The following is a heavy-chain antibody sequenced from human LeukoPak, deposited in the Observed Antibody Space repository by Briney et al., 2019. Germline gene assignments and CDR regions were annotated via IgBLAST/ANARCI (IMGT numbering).Heavy chain of an antibody. J-gene: IGHJ4*02. CDR3: ARDTALTITPGGPDY. CDR2: ISAYNGDT. CDR1: GYIFASYG. Sequence: ASVKVSCKASGYIFASYGISWVRQAPGQGLEWLAWISAYNGDTKYAQHLQGRVTLTTDTSTGTAYMELRSLTADDTALYYCARDTALTITPGGPDYWGRGTLITVSS. D-gene: IGHD2-8*02. V-gene: IGHV1-18*01.